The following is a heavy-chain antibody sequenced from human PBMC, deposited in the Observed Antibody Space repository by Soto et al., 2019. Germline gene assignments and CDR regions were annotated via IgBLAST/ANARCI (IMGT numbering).Heavy chain of an antibody. Sequence: QVQLQESGPGLVKPSGILSLTCAASGGSVSSSNWWSWVRQPPGKGLEWIGEIYHSGSTNYNPSLKSRVTISVDKCKNQFSLKLSSVTAADTAVYYCARGYSGYQAVDYWGQGTLVTVSS. CDR2: IYHSGST. J-gene: IGHJ4*02. D-gene: IGHD5-12*01. CDR1: GGSVSSSNW. CDR3: ARGYSGYQAVDY. V-gene: IGHV4-4*02.